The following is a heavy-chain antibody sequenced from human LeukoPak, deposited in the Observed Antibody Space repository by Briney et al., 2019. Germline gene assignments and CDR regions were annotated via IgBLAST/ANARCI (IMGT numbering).Heavy chain of an antibody. V-gene: IGHV3-30-3*01. CDR1: GFTFSNSA. Sequence: GGSLRVSCAASGFTFSNSAMHWVRQAPGKGLEWVAVISFDGTNKYCADSVKGRFTISRDNSKNTVYVQMSSLRGDDSGVYYCAAGSSVDCSRTSCPPTDYWGQGTLVTVSS. CDR3: AAGSSVDCSRTSCPPTDY. J-gene: IGHJ4*02. CDR2: ISFDGTNK. D-gene: IGHD2-2*01.